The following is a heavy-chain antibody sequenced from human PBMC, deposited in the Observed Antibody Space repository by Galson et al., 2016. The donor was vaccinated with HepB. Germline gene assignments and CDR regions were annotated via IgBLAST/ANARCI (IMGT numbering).Heavy chain of an antibody. J-gene: IGHJ4*02. Sequence: SLRLSCAASGFTFSNYSMSWVRQAPGKGLEWVSLIYSGGSTYYADSVKGRFTISRDNSKNTLYLQMNSLRAEDTAVYYCASMTGTTPGGYWGQGTLVTVSS. CDR2: IYSGGST. CDR3: ASMTGTTPGGY. V-gene: IGHV3-53*01. CDR1: GFTFSNYS. D-gene: IGHD1-20*01.